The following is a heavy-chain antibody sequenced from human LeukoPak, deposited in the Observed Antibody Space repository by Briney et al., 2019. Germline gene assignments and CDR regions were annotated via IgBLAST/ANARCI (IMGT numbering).Heavy chain of an antibody. CDR3: ARELSTYCGGDCYYEAYFDY. Sequence: SVKVSCKASGGTFSSYTISWVRQAPGQGLEWMGSIIPILGIANYAQKFQGRVTITADKSTSTDYMELSSLRSEDTAVYYCARELSTYCGGDCYYEAYFDYWGQGTLVTVSS. CDR1: GGTFSSYT. D-gene: IGHD2-21*01. CDR2: IIPILGIA. J-gene: IGHJ4*02. V-gene: IGHV1-69*04.